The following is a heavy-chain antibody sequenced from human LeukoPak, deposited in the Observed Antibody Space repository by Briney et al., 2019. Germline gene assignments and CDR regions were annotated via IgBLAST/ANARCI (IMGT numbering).Heavy chain of an antibody. CDR2: ISWDGGST. CDR3: AKSFEQQLVRDAFDI. Sequence: GGSLRLSCAASGFTFDDYTMHWVRQAPGKGLEWVSLISWDGGSTYYADSVKGRFTISRDNSKNSLYLQMNSLRTEDTALYYCAKSFEQQLVRDAFDIWGQGTMVTVSS. D-gene: IGHD6-13*01. J-gene: IGHJ3*02. CDR1: GFTFDDYT. V-gene: IGHV3-43*01.